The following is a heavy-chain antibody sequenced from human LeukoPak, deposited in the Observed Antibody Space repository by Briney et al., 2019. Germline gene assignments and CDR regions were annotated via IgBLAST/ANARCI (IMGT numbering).Heavy chain of an antibody. V-gene: IGHV3-7*01. Sequence: GGSLRLSCAASGFIFSNYWMTWVRQTPGKGLEFVANIKEDGSEIFYLDSVKGRFTISRDNAKNSVYLQMNSLRAEDTAVYYCARSPDGVDDWGQGTLVTVSS. J-gene: IGHJ4*02. CDR1: GFIFSNYW. CDR2: IKEDGSEI. D-gene: IGHD3-10*01. CDR3: ARSPDGVDD.